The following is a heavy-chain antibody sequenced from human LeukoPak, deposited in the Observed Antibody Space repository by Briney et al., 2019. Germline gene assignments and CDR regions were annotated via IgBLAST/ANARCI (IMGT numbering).Heavy chain of an antibody. CDR2: IIPIFGTA. Sequence: SVKVSCKASGYTFTSYYMHWVRQAPGQGLEWMGGIIPIFGTANYAQKFQGRVTITADESTSTAYMELSSLRSEDTAVYYCASHYYDSGGRVDYWGQGTLVTVSS. CDR3: ASHYYDSGGRVDY. D-gene: IGHD3-22*01. V-gene: IGHV1-69*13. CDR1: GYTFTSYY. J-gene: IGHJ4*02.